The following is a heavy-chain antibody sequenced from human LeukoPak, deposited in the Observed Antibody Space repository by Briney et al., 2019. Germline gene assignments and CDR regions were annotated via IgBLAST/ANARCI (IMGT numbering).Heavy chain of an antibody. CDR3: ARFVRSGYYFDY. D-gene: IGHD3-10*01. J-gene: IGHJ4*02. CDR1: GFTFSSSG. V-gene: IGHV3-33*01. CDR2: IWYDGSNK. Sequence: GGSLRLSCAAPGFTFSSSGMHWVRQAPGKGLERVAVIWYDGSNKYYADSVKGRFTISRDNSKNTLYLQMNSLRAEDTAVYYCARFVRSGYYFDYWGQGALVTVSS.